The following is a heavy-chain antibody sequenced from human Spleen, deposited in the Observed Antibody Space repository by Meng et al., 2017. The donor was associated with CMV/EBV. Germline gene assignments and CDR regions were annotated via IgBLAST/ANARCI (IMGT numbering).Heavy chain of an antibody. CDR1: GYTVNAYV. CDR2: INTISGDT. CDR3: ARAPDKYYDESD. D-gene: IGHD3-22*01. J-gene: IGHJ1*01. Sequence: CKTSGYTVNAYVIHWVRQAPGQGLEWMGSINTISGDTGFAPKFHGKVTLTRATSISTAYMELSNLRSDDTAVYYCARAPDKYYDESDWGQGTLVTVSS. V-gene: IGHV1-2*02.